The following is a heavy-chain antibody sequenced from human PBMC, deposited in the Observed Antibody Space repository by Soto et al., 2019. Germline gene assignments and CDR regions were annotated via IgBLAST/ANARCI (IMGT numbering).Heavy chain of an antibody. CDR2: IYPGDSDT. CDR1: GYSFTSYW. J-gene: IGHJ6*02. Sequence: GESLKISCKGSGYSFTSYWIGWVRQMPGKGLEWMGIIYPGDSDTRYSPSFQGQVTISADKSISTDYLQWSSLKASDTAMYYCATHTPPYSSSSVYYYYGMDIWGQATTVTVSS. D-gene: IGHD6-6*01. V-gene: IGHV5-51*01. CDR3: ATHTPPYSSSSVYYYYGMDI.